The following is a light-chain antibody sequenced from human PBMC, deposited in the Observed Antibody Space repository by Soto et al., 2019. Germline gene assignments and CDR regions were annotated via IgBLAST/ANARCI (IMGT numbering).Light chain of an antibody. V-gene: IGLV4-69*01. J-gene: IGLJ2*01. CDR1: SGHSNYA. CDR2: LNSDGSH. CDR3: QTWGSGIVV. Sequence: QLVLTQSPSASASLGASVKLNCTLSSGHSNYAIAWHQQQSEKGPRYLMKLNSDGSHSKGDGIPDRFSGSSSGAERYLTISSLQSEDEADYYCQTWGSGIVVFGGGTNVTVL.